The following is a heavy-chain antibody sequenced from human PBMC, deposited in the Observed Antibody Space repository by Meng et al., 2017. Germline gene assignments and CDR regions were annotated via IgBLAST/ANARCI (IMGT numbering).Heavy chain of an antibody. J-gene: IGHJ4*02. CDR3: ARGSYYDSSGYYSVNY. V-gene: IGHV1-69*05. CDR2: IIPIFGTA. Sequence: QVQVVQAGAEVKKPGSSVKVSCKASGGTFSSYAISWVRQAPGQGLEWMGGIIPIFGTANYAQKFQGRVTITTDESTSTAYMELSSLRSEDTAVYYCARGSYYDSSGYYSVNYWGQGTLVTVSS. CDR1: GGTFSSYA. D-gene: IGHD3-22*01.